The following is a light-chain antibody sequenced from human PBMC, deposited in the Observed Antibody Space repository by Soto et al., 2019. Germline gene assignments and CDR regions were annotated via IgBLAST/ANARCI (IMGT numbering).Light chain of an antibody. CDR2: AAS. V-gene: IGKV1-9*01. CDR3: QQFNTYPIT. CDR1: QGINDY. Sequence: DIQLTQSPSFLSASVGDRVTITCRASQGINDYLAWYQQKPGKAPKLLIYAASTLQSEVPSRFSGSASGTEFTLTISSLQPEDFANYYCQQFNTYPITFGGGTKVEVK. J-gene: IGKJ4*01.